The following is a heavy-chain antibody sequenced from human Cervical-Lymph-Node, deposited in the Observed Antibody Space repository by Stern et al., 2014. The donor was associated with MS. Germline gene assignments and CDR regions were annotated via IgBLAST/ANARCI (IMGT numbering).Heavy chain of an antibody. V-gene: IGHV3-72*01. CDR1: GFSFSDFY. J-gene: IGHJ4*02. CDR2: SRNKAKSYTT. CDR3: SRDSSGDY. Sequence: EVQLVQSGGGLVQPGGSLRLSCAASGFSFSDFYMDWVRQAPGKGLEWVGRSRNKAKSYTTVYAASVKGRFTISRDDSKNSLYLQMNSLKTEDTAVYYCSRDSSGDYWGPGTLVTVSS.